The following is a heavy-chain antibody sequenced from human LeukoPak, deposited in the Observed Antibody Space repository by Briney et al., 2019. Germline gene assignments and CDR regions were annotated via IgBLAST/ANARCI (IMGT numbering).Heavy chain of an antibody. V-gene: IGHV4-59*01. D-gene: IGHD3-9*01. CDR2: IYYSGTT. J-gene: IGHJ5*02. CDR3: ARLTGYSSESWFDP. CDR1: GGSISSYY. Sequence: SETLSLTCTVSGGSISSYYWSWIRQPPGKGLEWIGYIYYSGTTNYNPSLKSRATISVDTSKNQFSLKLSSVTAADTAVYYCARLTGYSSESWFDPWGQGTLVTVSS.